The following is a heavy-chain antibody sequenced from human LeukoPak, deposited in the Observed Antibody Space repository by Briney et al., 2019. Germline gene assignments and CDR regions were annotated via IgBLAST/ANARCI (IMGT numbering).Heavy chain of an antibody. CDR2: INPSVGTT. D-gene: IGHD6-13*01. CDR3: ARSSEGGRLAVAGTDSGGPHYGMDV. J-gene: IGHJ6*02. V-gene: IGHV1-46*01. Sequence: ASVRISCKTSGYTFTTYYMNWVRQAPGQGLEWMGIINPSVGTTKYAQRIQDRVIMTRDTSTNTVYMELSSLRSDDTAVYYCARSSEGGRLAVAGTDSGGPHYGMDVWGRGTTVTVSS. CDR1: GYTFTTYY.